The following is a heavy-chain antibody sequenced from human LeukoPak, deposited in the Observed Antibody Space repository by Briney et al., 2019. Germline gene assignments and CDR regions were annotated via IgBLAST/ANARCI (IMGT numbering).Heavy chain of an antibody. V-gene: IGHV3-13*01. Sequence: PGGSLRLSCAASGFTFSNYDMVWVRQGTGEGLEWVSGIGVSGDTYYLDSVRGRFTVSRESARNSLYLQMNNLRAGDTAIYFCARASDCRTSWCLSRGDYYIDFWGQGTLVTVSS. CDR2: IGVSGDT. D-gene: IGHD1-26*01. J-gene: IGHJ4*02. CDR3: ARASDCRTSWCLSRGDYYIDF. CDR1: GFTFSNYD.